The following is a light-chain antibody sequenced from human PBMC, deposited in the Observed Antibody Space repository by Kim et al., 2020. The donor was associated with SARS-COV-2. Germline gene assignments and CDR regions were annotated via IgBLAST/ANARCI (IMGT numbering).Light chain of an antibody. J-gene: IGKJ1*01. CDR1: QSVSSN. Sequence: VSPGERATLSCMASQSVSSNLAWYQQNPGQAPRLFIYGASTRATGIPARFSGSGSGTEFTLTISSLQSEDFAVYFCQQYNNWPQTFGQGTKVDIK. CDR2: GAS. CDR3: QQYNNWPQT. V-gene: IGKV3-15*01.